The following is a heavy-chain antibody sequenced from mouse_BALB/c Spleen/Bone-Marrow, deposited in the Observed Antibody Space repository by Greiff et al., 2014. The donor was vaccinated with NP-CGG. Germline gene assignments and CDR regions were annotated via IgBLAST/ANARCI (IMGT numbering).Heavy chain of an antibody. Sequence: VQLKESGPELVKPGASVKMSCKASGYTFTSYVMHWVKQKPGQGLEWIGCINPYNDGTKYNEKFKGKATLTSDKSSSTAYMELNSLTSEDSAVYYCAREGGYDEDYFDYWGQGTTLTVSS. V-gene: IGHV1-14*01. CDR3: AREGGYDEDYFDY. J-gene: IGHJ2*01. D-gene: IGHD2-2*01. CDR1: GYTFTSYV. CDR2: INPYNDGT.